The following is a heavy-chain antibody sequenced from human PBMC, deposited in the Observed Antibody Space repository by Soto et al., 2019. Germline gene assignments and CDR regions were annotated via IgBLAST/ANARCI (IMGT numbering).Heavy chain of an antibody. V-gene: IGHV3-30*18. CDR2: ISYDGSNK. CDR3: ANGDYGDYVGYFDL. Sequence: QVQLVESGGGVVQPGRSLRLSCAASGFTFSSYGMHWVRQAPGKGLEWVAVISYDGSNKYYADSVKGRFTISRDNSKNTLYLQMNSLRAEDTAVYYCANGDYGDYVGYFDLWGRGTLVTVSS. D-gene: IGHD4-17*01. CDR1: GFTFSSYG. J-gene: IGHJ2*01.